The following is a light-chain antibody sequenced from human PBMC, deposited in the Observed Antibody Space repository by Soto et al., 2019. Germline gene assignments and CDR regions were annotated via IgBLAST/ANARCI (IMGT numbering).Light chain of an antibody. CDR3: QQYDNLPPYT. CDR1: QDISNY. Sequence: DIQMTQSASCLSASVGDRVTITCQASQDISNYLNWYQQKPGKAPKLLIYDASNLETGVPSRFSGSGSGTDFTFTISSLQPEDIATYYCQQYDNLPPYTFGQGTKLEIK. CDR2: DAS. V-gene: IGKV1-33*01. J-gene: IGKJ2*01.